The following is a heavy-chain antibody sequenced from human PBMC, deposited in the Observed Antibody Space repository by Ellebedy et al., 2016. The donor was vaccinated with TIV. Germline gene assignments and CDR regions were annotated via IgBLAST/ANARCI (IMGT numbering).Heavy chain of an antibody. CDR1: GGSISSGGYY. Sequence: SETLSLXXTVSGGSISSGGYYWSWIRQHPGKGLEWIGYIYYSGSTYYNPSLKSRVTISVDTSKNQFSLKLSSVTAADTAVYYCARHIVATISGFYYFDYWGQGTLVTVSS. CDR3: ARHIVATISGFYYFDY. D-gene: IGHD5-12*01. J-gene: IGHJ4*02. V-gene: IGHV4-31*03. CDR2: IYYSGST.